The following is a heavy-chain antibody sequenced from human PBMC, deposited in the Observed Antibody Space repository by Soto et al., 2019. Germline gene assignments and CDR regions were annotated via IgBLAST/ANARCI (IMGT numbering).Heavy chain of an antibody. CDR1: GFTFSSYG. J-gene: IGHJ6*02. V-gene: IGHV3-30*18. Sequence: QVQLVESGGGVVQPGRSLRLSCAASGFTFSSYGMHWVRQAPGKGLEWVAVISYDGRNKYYADSVKGRFTTSRDNSNNTRYLQMNSLRAEDTAVYYCANGPLGRWRAPYYYYGMDVWGQGTTVTASS. D-gene: IGHD7-27*01. CDR3: ANGPLGRWRAPYYYYGMDV. CDR2: ISYDGRNK.